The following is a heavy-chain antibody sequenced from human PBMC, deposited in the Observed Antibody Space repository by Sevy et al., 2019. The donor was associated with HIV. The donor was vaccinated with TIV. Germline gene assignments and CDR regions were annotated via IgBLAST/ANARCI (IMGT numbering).Heavy chain of an antibody. D-gene: IGHD5-18*01. CDR3: AKTYADTTMDLYYYDS. Sequence: GGSLRLSCAASGLTFSTYGMHWVRQAPGKGLEWVALISGDGSNTYYAGSVTGRFTISRDNSKNTLYLQMNSLRADETAMYYCAKTYADTTMDLYYYDSWGQGTLVTVSS. CDR2: ISGDGSNT. J-gene: IGHJ4*02. CDR1: GLTFSTYG. V-gene: IGHV3-30*18.